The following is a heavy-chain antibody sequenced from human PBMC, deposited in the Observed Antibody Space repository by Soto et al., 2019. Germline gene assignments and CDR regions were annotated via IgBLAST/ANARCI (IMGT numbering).Heavy chain of an antibody. CDR2: TYYRSKWYN. V-gene: IGHV6-1*01. CDR3: VRAGYCGAGRCYSDYFDY. Sequence: PSQTFSLTCAISGDSVSTNYATWDWIRQSPSRGLEWLGRTYYRSKWYNDYALSVKGRITINPDTSNNQLSLQLNSVTPEDTAVYYCVRAGYCGAGRCYSDYFDYWGQGTLVTVSS. J-gene: IGHJ4*02. CDR1: GDSVSTNYAT. D-gene: IGHD2-15*01.